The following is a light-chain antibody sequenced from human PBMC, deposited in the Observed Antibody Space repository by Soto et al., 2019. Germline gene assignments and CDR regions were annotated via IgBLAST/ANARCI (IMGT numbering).Light chain of an antibody. CDR2: EVR. CDR3: SSYAISSTPISV. V-gene: IGLV2-14*01. CDR1: SRDVGGYNY. J-gene: IGLJ1*01. Sequence: QSVLTQPASVSGSPGQSITISCTGTSRDVGGYNYVSWHQHHPGKAPKLLISEVRNRPSGISNRFSGSKSGNTATLTISGLQADDEADYYCSSYAISSTPISVFGSGTNVTVL.